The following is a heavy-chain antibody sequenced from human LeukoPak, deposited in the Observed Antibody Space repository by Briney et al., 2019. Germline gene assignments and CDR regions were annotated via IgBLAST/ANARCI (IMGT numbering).Heavy chain of an antibody. D-gene: IGHD6-13*01. CDR3: ARDRYRWYSSSWEFGY. V-gene: IGHV3-20*04. CDR1: GFTFDDYG. CDR2: INWNGGST. Sequence: GGSLRLSCAASGFTFDDYGMSWVRQAPGKGLEWVSGINWNGGSTGYADSVKGRFTISRDNAKNSLYLQMNSLRAEDTALYYCARDRYRWYSSSWEFGYWGQGTLVTVSS. J-gene: IGHJ4*02.